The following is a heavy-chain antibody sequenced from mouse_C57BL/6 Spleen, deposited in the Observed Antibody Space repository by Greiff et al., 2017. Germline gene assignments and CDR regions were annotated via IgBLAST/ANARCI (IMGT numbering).Heavy chain of an antibody. Sequence: QVQLQQPGAELVMPGASVKLSCKASGYTFTSYWMHWVKPRPGQGLEWIGEIDPSDSYTNYNQKFKGKSTLTVDKSSSTAYMQLSSLTSEDSAVYYCARGDSSGYKFAYWGQGTLVTVSA. CDR1: GYTFTSYW. CDR2: IDPSDSYT. CDR3: ARGDSSGYKFAY. D-gene: IGHD3-2*02. V-gene: IGHV1-69*01. J-gene: IGHJ3*01.